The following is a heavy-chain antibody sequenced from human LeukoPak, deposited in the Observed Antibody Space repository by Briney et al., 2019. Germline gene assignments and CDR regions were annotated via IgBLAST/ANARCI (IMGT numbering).Heavy chain of an antibody. V-gene: IGHV3-21*01. CDR3: ARDFEDYYGSGFYYYMDV. D-gene: IGHD3-10*01. J-gene: IGHJ6*03. CDR1: RFNFSSYS. Sequence: GGSLRLSCAASRFNFSSYSINWVRQAPGKGLEWVSSISSSSTYIYYADSMKGRFTISRDNAKNSLYLQMNSLRAEDTAVYYCARDFEDYYGSGFYYYMDVWGKGTTVTISS. CDR2: ISSSSTYI.